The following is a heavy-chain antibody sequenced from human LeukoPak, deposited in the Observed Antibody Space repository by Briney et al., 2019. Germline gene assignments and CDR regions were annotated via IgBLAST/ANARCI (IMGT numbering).Heavy chain of an antibody. Sequence: SETLSLTCAVSGDSISNGVFSWSWIRQSPGEGLKWIGYFYHGGTTYVNPSLKSRVSISIERSKNQFSLKVISVTAADTAVYYCAREVTMVRGVIFGSWFDPWGQGTLVTVSS. D-gene: IGHD3-10*01. J-gene: IGHJ5*02. CDR1: GDSISNGVFS. V-gene: IGHV4-30-2*06. CDR3: AREVTMVRGVIFGSWFDP. CDR2: FYHGGTT.